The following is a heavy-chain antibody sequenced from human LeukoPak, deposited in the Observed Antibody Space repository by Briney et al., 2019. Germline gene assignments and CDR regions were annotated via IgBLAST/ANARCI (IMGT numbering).Heavy chain of an antibody. V-gene: IGHV3-74*01. J-gene: IGHJ4*02. Sequence: PGGSLRLSCAASGFTFSSYWMHWVRQTPGKGLVWVSRINSDGSTTYYADSVKGRFTISRDNAKKSVSLQMNTLSAEDTAVYYCVRDWSIEVSGSFLGYWGQGILVTVSS. CDR3: VRDWSIEVSGSFLGY. CDR2: INSDGSTT. D-gene: IGHD6-19*01. CDR1: GFTFSSYW.